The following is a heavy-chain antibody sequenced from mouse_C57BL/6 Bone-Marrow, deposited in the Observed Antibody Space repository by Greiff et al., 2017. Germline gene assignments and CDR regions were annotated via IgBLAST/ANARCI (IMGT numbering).Heavy chain of an antibody. J-gene: IGHJ1*03. CDR2: IDPENGDT. D-gene: IGHD1-2*01. CDR3: TTSYCYF. CDR1: GFNFKDDS. Sequence: VQLQQSGAELVRPGASVKLSCTASGFNFKDDSMHWVKQRPEQGLEWIGWIDPENGDTEYASKFKGKSTITADTSSSTAYLQLSRLTSEDTAVYFCTTSYCYFWGTGTTITVS. V-gene: IGHV14-4*01.